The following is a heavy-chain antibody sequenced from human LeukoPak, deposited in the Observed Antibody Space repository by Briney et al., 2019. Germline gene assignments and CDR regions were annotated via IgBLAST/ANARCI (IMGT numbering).Heavy chain of an antibody. CDR3: ARGSLGHIVPPYFDY. Sequence: GGSLRLSCAASGFTVSSNYMSWVRQAPGKGLEWVSVIYSGGSTYYADSVKGRFTISRDNSKNTLYLQMNSLRAEDTAVYYCARGSLGHIVPPYFDYGAREPWSPSPQ. D-gene: IGHD5-12*01. CDR1: GFTVSSNY. CDR2: IYSGGST. J-gene: IGHJ4*02. V-gene: IGHV3-53*01.